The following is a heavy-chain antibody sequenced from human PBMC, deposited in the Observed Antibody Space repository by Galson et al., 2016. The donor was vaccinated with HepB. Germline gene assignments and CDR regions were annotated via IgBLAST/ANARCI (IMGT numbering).Heavy chain of an antibody. CDR3: ARFRFVTPHADYYFGLDV. D-gene: IGHD2-21*02. CDR2: ISPSGSP. J-gene: IGHJ6*02. Sequence: TLSLTCNVSNGSISRSGYSWYWIRQYPGKGLEWIGHISPSGSPYYSPSLQSRVTISVDTSENHFSLKLKSVTAADTAVYYCARFRFVTPHADYYFGLDVWSQGTTVIVSS. V-gene: IGHV4-31*03. CDR1: NGSISRSGYS.